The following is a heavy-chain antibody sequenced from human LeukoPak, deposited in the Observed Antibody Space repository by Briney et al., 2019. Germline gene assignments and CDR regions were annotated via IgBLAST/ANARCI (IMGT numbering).Heavy chain of an antibody. V-gene: IGHV3-48*03. Sequence: GGSLRLSCVASGFTFSSFEMNWVRQAPGKGLEWVSYISSSGNTKYYADSVKGRFIISRDNAKNSLYLQMNGLRAEDTAVYYCARTFDYWSQGTLVTVSS. CDR3: ARTFDY. CDR2: ISSSGNTK. CDR1: GFTFSSFE. J-gene: IGHJ4*02.